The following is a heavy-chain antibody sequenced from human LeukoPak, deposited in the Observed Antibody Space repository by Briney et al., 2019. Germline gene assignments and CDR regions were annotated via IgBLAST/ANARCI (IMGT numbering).Heavy chain of an antibody. J-gene: IGHJ3*02. Sequence: SETLSLTCTVSGDSISSSYLSWIRQPPGKGLEWIGYIYYSGSTNYNPSLKSRVTISADTSKNQFSLKLSSVTAADTAVYYCARTTPLRYFVIPDAFDIWGQGTMVTVSS. CDR3: ARTTPLRYFVIPDAFDI. CDR2: IYYSGST. V-gene: IGHV4-59*01. D-gene: IGHD3-9*01. CDR1: GDSISSSY.